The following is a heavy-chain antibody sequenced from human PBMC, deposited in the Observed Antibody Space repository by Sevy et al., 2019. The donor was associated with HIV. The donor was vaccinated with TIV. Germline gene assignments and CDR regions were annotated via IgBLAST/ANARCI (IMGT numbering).Heavy chain of an antibody. V-gene: IGHV1-46*03. J-gene: IGHJ6*02. CDR3: AITIFGVVHSLYYYGMDV. D-gene: IGHD3-3*01. CDR1: GYTFTSYY. CDR2: INPSGGST. Sequence: ASVKVSCKASGYTFTSYYMHWVQQAPGQGLEWMGIINPSGGSTSYAQKFQGRVTMTRDTSTSTVYMELSSLRSEDTAVYYCAITIFGVVHSLYYYGMDVWGQRTTVTVSS.